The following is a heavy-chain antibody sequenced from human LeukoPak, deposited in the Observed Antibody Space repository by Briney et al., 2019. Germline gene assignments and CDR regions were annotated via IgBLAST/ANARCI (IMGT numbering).Heavy chain of an antibody. V-gene: IGHV1-69*13. D-gene: IGHD6-13*01. J-gene: IGHJ5*02. CDR2: IIPIFGTA. Sequence: ASVKVSCKASGGTFSSYAISWERQATGQGLEWMGGIIPIFGTANYAQKFQGRVTITADEPTSTAYMELSSLRSEDTAVYYCARAPTFEYSSSWYENWFDPWGQGTLVTVSS. CDR3: ARAPTFEYSSSWYENWFDP. CDR1: GGTFSSYA.